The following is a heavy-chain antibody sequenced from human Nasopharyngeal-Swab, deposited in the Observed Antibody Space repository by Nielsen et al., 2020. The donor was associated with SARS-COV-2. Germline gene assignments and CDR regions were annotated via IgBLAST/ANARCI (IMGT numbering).Heavy chain of an antibody. V-gene: IGHV4-39*01. D-gene: IGHD3-3*01. CDR1: GGSISSSSYY. J-gene: IGHJ4*02. Sequence: SETLSLTCTVSGGSISSSSYYWGWIRQPPGKGLEWIGSIYYSGSTYYKSSLKSRVTISVDTSKKEFSLKLSSVIVADTAVYYFARLSWTTNDFWSGYYLGYFDYWSQGTLVTVSS. CDR3: ARLSWTTNDFWSGYYLGYFDY. CDR2: IYYSGST.